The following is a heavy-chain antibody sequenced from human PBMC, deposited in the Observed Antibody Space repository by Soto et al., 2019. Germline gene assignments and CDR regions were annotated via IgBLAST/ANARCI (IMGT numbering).Heavy chain of an antibody. CDR1: GGSISSGGYY. V-gene: IGHV4-31*03. CDR3: ARGYYYDSSGYPLRYYFDY. Sequence: QVQLQESGPGLVKPSQTLSLTCTVSGGSISSGGYYWSWIRQHPGKGLEWIGYIYYSGSTYYNPSLKSRVTISVDTSKNQLSLKLSSVTAADTAVYYCARGYYYDSSGYPLRYYFDYWGQGTLVTVSS. CDR2: IYYSGST. J-gene: IGHJ4*02. D-gene: IGHD3-22*01.